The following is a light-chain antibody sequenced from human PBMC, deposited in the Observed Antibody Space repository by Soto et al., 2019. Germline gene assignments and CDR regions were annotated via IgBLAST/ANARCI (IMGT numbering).Light chain of an antibody. CDR2: GAS. CDR3: QQYNIWPLT. Sequence: EIVMAQSPSTLAVSPGGRATLSCRASQSVSTNLAWYQQKPGQAPRLLIYGASTRATGIPARFSGSGSGTGFTLTISSLQSEDFAVYYCQQYNIWPLTFGGGTKVEIK. V-gene: IGKV3-15*01. CDR1: QSVSTN. J-gene: IGKJ4*01.